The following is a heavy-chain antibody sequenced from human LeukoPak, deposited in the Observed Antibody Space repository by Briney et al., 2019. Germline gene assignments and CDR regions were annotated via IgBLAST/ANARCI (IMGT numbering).Heavy chain of an antibody. Sequence: GGSLRLSCAASRFIFTNYWIHWVRQAPGKGLEWVSSISSSSSYIYYADSGKGRFTISRDNAKNSLHLQMNSLRAEDTAVYYCASSFDWGQGTLVTVSS. CDR1: RFIFTNYW. CDR2: ISSSSSYI. J-gene: IGHJ4*02. CDR3: ASSFD. D-gene: IGHD3-10*01. V-gene: IGHV3-21*01.